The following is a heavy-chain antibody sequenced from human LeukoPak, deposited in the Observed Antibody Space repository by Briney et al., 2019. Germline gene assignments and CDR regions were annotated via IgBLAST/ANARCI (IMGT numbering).Heavy chain of an antibody. CDR2: IIPIFGTA. CDR3: ARSLGFLEWLEDY. J-gene: IGHJ4*02. CDR1: GGTFSSYA. V-gene: IGHV1-69*13. D-gene: IGHD3-3*01. Sequence: RASVKVSCKASGGTFSSYAISWVRQAPGQGLDWMGGIIPIFGTANYAQKFQGRVTITADESTSTAYMELSSLRSEDTAVYYCARSLGFLEWLEDYWGQGTLVTVSS.